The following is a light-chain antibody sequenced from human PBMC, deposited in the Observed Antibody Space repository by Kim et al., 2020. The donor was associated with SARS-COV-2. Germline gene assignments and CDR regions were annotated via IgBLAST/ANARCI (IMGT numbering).Light chain of an antibody. CDR2: EDN. Sequence: TVTISCTRSSGSIASNDVKWYQQRPGSAPTTVIYEDNQRPSGVPDRFSGSIDSSSNSASLTISGLKTEDEADYYCQSYDSSNSHWVFGGGTQLTVL. CDR1: SGSIASND. CDR3: QSYDSSNSHWV. V-gene: IGLV6-57*03. J-gene: IGLJ3*02.